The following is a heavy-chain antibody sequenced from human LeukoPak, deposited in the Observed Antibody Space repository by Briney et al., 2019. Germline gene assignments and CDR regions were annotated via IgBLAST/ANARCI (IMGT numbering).Heavy chain of an antibody. CDR3: ARGAYYDFWSGYSPYWYFDL. J-gene: IGHJ2*01. CDR1: GGTFSSYA. V-gene: IGHV1-69*13. Sequence: GASVKVSCKASGGTFSSYAISWVRQAPGQGLEWMGGIIPIFGTANSAQKFQGRVTITADESTSTAYMKLSSLRSEDTVVYYCARGAYYDFWSGYSPYWYFDLWGRGTLVTVSS. D-gene: IGHD3-3*01. CDR2: IIPIFGTA.